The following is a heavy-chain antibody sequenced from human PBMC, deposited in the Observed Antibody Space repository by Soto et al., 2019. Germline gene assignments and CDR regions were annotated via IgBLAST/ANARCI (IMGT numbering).Heavy chain of an antibody. CDR1: GFIFSDYA. J-gene: IGHJ5*02. CDR3: ARDGAAYYGGDRFGGKDYIDL. Sequence: QLGGSLRLSCAASGFIFSDYALYWFRQAPGKGLEWVALLSYDGSNRYYDDSVKGRFTISRDNSKKTVFLQMDSLRPEDTALYFCARDGAAYYGGDRFGGKDYIDLWGQGTLVTVSS. V-gene: IGHV3-30-3*01. D-gene: IGHD2-21*02. CDR2: LSYDGSNR.